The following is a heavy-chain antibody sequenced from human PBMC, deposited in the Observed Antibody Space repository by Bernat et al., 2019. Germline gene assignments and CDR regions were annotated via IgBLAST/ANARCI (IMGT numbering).Heavy chain of an antibody. J-gene: IGHJ5*02. V-gene: IGHV3-21*01. CDR2: ISTGSDYI. CDR3: ARDCCSGVACYSFDL. D-gene: IGHD2-21*02. CDR1: GFTFSTYS. Sequence: EVQLAESGGGLVKPGGSLRLSCAASGFTFSTYSMNWVRQAPGKGLEWVSSISTGSDYIYYADSVKGRFTISRDNAKNSLYLQMNSLRAEDTALYYCARDCCSGVACYSFDLWGQGTLVTVSS.